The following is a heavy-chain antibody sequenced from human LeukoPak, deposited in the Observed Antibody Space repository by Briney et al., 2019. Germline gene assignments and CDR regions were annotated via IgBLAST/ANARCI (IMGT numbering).Heavy chain of an antibody. V-gene: IGHV1-69*06. Sequence: ASVKVSCKASGGTFSSYAISWVRQAPGQGLEWMGGIIPIFGTANYAQKFQVRVTITADKSTSTAYMELSSLRSEDTAVYYCTLGAPYYYYGMDVWGKGTTVTVSS. J-gene: IGHJ6*04. CDR1: GGTFSSYA. CDR2: IIPIFGTA. CDR3: TLGAPYYYYGMDV. D-gene: IGHD3-16*01.